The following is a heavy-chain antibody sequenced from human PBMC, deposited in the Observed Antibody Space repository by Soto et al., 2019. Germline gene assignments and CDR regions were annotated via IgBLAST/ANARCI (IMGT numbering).Heavy chain of an antibody. CDR2: ISGSGGST. CDR3: AKTLPRGDWFDP. D-gene: IGHD3-10*01. CDR1: GFTFSSYA. J-gene: IGHJ5*02. Sequence: EVQLLESGGGLVQPGGSLRLSCAASGFTFSSYAMSWVRQAPGKGLEWVSAISGSGGSTYYADSVKGRFTISRDNSKNTLYLQMNSVRAEDTAVDYCAKTLPRGDWFDPWGQGTLVTVSS. V-gene: IGHV3-23*01.